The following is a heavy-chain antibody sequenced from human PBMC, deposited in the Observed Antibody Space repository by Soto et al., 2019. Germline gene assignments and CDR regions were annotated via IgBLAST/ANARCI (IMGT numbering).Heavy chain of an antibody. CDR2: IYHSGST. V-gene: IGHV4-30-2*01. J-gene: IGHJ5*02. CDR1: GGSISSGGYS. Sequence: QLQLQESGSGLVKPSQTLSLTCAVSGGSISSGGYSWSWIRQPPGKGLEWIGYIYHSGSTYYNPSLKSRVTISVDRSKNQFSLKLSSVTAADTAVYYCARVGEFGDYGLNWFDPWGQGTLVTVSS. D-gene: IGHD4-17*01. CDR3: ARVGEFGDYGLNWFDP.